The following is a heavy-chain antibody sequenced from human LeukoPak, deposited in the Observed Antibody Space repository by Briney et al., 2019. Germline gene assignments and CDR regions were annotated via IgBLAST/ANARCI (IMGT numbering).Heavy chain of an antibody. V-gene: IGHV3-74*01. D-gene: IGHD3-9*01. CDR1: GFTFSSYW. Sequence: GGSLRLSCAASGFTFSSYWMYWVRQAPGKGLVWVSRINTDGSSTSYVDSVKGRFTISRDNAKNTLYLQMNSLRIDDTAVYYCARLGRGGGYDVLTGLSWGQGTLVTASS. CDR3: ARLGRGGGYDVLTGLS. CDR2: INTDGSST. J-gene: IGHJ5*02.